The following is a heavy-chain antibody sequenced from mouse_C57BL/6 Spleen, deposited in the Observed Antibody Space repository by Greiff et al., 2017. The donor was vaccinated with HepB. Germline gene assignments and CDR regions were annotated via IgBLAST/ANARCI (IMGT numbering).Heavy chain of an antibody. V-gene: IGHV1-69*01. Sequence: VQLQQPGAELVMPGASVKLSCKASGYTFTSYWMHWVKQRPGQGLEWIGEIDPSDSYTNYNQKFKGKSTLTVDKSSSTAYMQLSSLTSEDSAVYYWARRDYGSREGCAYWGQGTLVTVSA. CDR2: IDPSDSYT. CDR1: GYTFTSYW. CDR3: ARRDYGSREGCAY. J-gene: IGHJ3*01. D-gene: IGHD1-1*01.